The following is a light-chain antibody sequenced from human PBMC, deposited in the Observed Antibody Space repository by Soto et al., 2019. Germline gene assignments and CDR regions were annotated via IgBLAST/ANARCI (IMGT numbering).Light chain of an antibody. J-gene: IGLJ2*01. V-gene: IGLV2-14*01. Sequence: QSALTQAASGSGSPGQSITISCTGTSSDVGAYTYVSWYQQHPGKAPKLMIFEVSDRPSGVSNRFSGSKSGNTASLTISGLQAEDEADYYCSSYTTSNTLVFGGGTKLTVL. CDR2: EVS. CDR3: SSYTTSNTLV. CDR1: SSDVGAYTY.